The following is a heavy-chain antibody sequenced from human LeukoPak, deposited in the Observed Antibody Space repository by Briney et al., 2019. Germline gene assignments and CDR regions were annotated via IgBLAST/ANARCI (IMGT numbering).Heavy chain of an antibody. CDR3: ARGSHGYYDSRDGFDM. Sequence: SETLSLTCAVYGGSFSGYYWSWVREPPGKGLEWVGEINHSGSTNYNSSLKSRVTISVDTSKHQFSLKLTSVTAADTAVYYCARGSHGYYDSRDGFDMWGRGTMVTVSS. D-gene: IGHD3-22*01. CDR2: INHSGST. V-gene: IGHV4-34*01. CDR1: GGSFSGYY. J-gene: IGHJ3*02.